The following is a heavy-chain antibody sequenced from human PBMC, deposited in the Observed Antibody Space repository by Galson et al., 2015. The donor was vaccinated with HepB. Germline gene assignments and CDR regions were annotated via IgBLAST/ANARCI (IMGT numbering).Heavy chain of an antibody. CDR1: GYTFTGYY. CDR2: INPNSGGT. V-gene: IGHV1-2*04. D-gene: IGHD6-13*01. Sequence: SVKVSCKASGYTFTGYYMHWVRQAPGQGLEWMGWINPNSGGTNYAQKFQGWVTMTKDTSISTAYMELSRLRSDDTAVYYCARDAQYSSSWGSPDYYYYGMDVWGKGTTVTVSS. J-gene: IGHJ6*04. CDR3: ARDAQYSSSWGSPDYYYYGMDV.